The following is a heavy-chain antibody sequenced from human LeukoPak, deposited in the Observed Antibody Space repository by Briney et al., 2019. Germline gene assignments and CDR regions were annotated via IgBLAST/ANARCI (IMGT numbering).Heavy chain of an antibody. V-gene: IGHV3-21*01. CDR1: GFTFSSYS. CDR3: ARDPQEYYDFWSGYYTRWYFDL. Sequence: GGSLRLSCAASGFTFSSYSMNWVRQAPGKGLEWVSSISSSSSYIYYADSVKGRFTISRDNAKNSLYLQMNSLKAEDTAVYYCARDPQEYYDFWSGYYTRWYFDLWGRGTLVTVSS. D-gene: IGHD3-3*01. J-gene: IGHJ2*01. CDR2: ISSSSSYI.